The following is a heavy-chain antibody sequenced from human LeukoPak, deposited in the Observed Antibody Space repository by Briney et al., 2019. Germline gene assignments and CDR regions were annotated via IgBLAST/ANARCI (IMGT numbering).Heavy chain of an antibody. J-gene: IGHJ4*02. Sequence: PSETLSLTCTVSGGSINGYYWNWIRQTPGKGLEWVGSISDGGTTNHNPSLKSRVTISVDTSKNQFSLKLRSVTAADTAVYYCAGDNYGSDYWGQGTLVTVSS. D-gene: IGHD3-10*01. CDR3: AGDNYGSDY. V-gene: IGHV4-59*13. CDR1: GGSINGYY. CDR2: ISDGGTT.